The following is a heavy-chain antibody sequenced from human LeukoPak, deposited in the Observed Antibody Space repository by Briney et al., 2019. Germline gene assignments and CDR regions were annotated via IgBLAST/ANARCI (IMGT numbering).Heavy chain of an antibody. J-gene: IGHJ1*01. CDR1: GFTFSSYT. Sequence: PGGSLRLSCAASGFTFSSYTMSWVRQAPGKGLEWVSAISGSGGGTYYADSVKGRFTISRDNSKNTLYLQMNSLGAEDTAVYYCAKDAFIAAAGTSYFQHWGQGTLVTVSS. D-gene: IGHD6-13*01. CDR3: AKDAFIAAAGTSYFQH. CDR2: ISGSGGGT. V-gene: IGHV3-23*01.